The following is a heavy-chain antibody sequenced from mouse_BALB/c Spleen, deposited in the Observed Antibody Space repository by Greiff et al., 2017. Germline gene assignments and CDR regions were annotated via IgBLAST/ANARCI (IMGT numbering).Heavy chain of an antibody. CDR2: IRNKANGYTT. D-gene: IGHD1-2*01. Sequence: EVMLVESGGGLVQPGGSLRLSCATSGFTFTDYYMSWVRQPPGKALEWLGFIRNKANGYTTEYSASVKGRFTISRDNSQSILYLQMNTLRAEDSATYYCARDRFITTATDAMDYWGQGTSVTVSS. CDR3: ARDRFITTATDAMDY. J-gene: IGHJ4*01. V-gene: IGHV7-3*02. CDR1: GFTFTDYY.